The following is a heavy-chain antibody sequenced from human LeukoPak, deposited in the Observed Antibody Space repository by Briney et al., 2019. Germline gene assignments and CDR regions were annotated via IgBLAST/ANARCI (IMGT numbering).Heavy chain of an antibody. Sequence: GGSLRLSCAASGFTFSSYAMSWVRQAPGKGLEWVSAISGSGGSTYYADSVKGRFTISRDNSKNTLYLQMNSLRAEDTAVYYCAKPPRTPERYCSSTSCSTLQHWGQGALVTVSS. CDR1: GFTFSSYA. CDR3: AKPPRTPERYCSSTSCSTLQH. V-gene: IGHV3-23*01. CDR2: ISGSGGST. J-gene: IGHJ1*01. D-gene: IGHD2-2*02.